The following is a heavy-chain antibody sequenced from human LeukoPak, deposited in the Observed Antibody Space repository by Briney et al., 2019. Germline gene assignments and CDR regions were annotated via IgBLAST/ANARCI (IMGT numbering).Heavy chain of an antibody. J-gene: IGHJ1*01. CDR2: ITPIFGTP. Sequence: SVKVSCKASGGTFSSSTISWVRQAPGQGLEWMGGITPIFGTPNYAQKFQGRVTITADESTSTAYMELSSLRSEDTAVYYCARDSSEFRSLIPHWGQGTLVTVSS. D-gene: IGHD2-21*01. CDR3: ARDSSEFRSLIPH. V-gene: IGHV1-69*01. CDR1: GGTFSSST.